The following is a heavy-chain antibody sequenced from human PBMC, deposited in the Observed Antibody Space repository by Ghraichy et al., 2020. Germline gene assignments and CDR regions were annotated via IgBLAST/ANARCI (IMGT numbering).Heavy chain of an antibody. J-gene: IGHJ6*02. CDR2: IIPIFGTA. CDR1: GGTFSSYA. V-gene: IGHV1-69*13. D-gene: IGHD3-10*01. CDR3: ASNYGSGSYYNPPLGDYGMDV. Sequence: SVKVSCKASGGTFSSYAISWVRQAPGQGLEWMGGIIPIFGTANYAQKFQGRVTITADESTSTAYMELSSLRSEDTAVYYCASNYGSGSYYNPPLGDYGMDVWGQGTTVTVSS.